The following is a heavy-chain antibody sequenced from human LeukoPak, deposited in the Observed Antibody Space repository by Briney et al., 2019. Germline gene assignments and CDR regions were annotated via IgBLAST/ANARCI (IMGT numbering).Heavy chain of an antibody. V-gene: IGHV7-4-1*02. CDR1: GYTFTSYG. Sequence: ASVKVSCKASGYTFTSYGISWVRQAPGQGLEWMGWINTNTGNPTYAQGFTGRFVFSLDTSVSTAYLQISSLKAEDTAVYYCARDDYRRDGYNYEAGDYWGQGTLITVSS. D-gene: IGHD5-24*01. CDR2: INTNTGNP. J-gene: IGHJ4*02. CDR3: ARDDYRRDGYNYEAGDY.